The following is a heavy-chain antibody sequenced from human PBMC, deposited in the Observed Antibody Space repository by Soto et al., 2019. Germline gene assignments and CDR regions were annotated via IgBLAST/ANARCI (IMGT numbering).Heavy chain of an antibody. Sequence: SETLSLTCAVYGGSFSGYYWSWIRQPPGKGLEWIGEINHSGSTNYNPSLKSRVTISVDTSKNQFSLKLSSVTAADTAVYYCARGDVVNSGYDSFDYWGQGTLVTVSS. V-gene: IGHV4-34*01. D-gene: IGHD5-12*01. CDR3: ARGDVVNSGYDSFDY. J-gene: IGHJ4*02. CDR2: INHSGST. CDR1: GGSFSGYY.